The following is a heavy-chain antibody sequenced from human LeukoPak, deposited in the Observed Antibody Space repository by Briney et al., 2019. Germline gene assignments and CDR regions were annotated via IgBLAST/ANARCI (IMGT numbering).Heavy chain of an antibody. V-gene: IGHV1-46*01. J-gene: IGHJ6*03. CDR1: GYTFTNYY. CDR2: INPSGGST. Sequence: ASVKVSCKASGYTFTNYYLHWVRQAPGQGLEWMGIINPSGGSTSYAQKFQGRVTMTRDMSTSTVYMELSSLRSEDTAVYYCARATLGLYYMDVWGKGTTVTVSS. CDR3: ARATLGLYYMDV.